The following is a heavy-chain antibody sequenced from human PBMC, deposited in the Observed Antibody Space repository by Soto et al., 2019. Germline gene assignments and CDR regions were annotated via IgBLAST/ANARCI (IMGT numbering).Heavy chain of an antibody. Sequence: SETLSLTCAVSGYSIRSGYFWGWVRQPPGKGLEWIGSISHSGSTYYNPSLKGRVTISVDTSKNQFSLKLSSVTAADTAVYYCARVAYYDSSGYYYYFDYWGQGTLVTVSS. V-gene: IGHV4-38-2*01. CDR1: GYSIRSGYF. J-gene: IGHJ4*02. D-gene: IGHD3-22*01. CDR3: ARVAYYDSSGYYYYFDY. CDR2: ISHSGST.